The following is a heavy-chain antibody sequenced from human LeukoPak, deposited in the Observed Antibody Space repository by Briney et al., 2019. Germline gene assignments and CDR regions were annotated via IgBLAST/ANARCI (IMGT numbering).Heavy chain of an antibody. V-gene: IGHV1-8*01. Sequence: ASVKVSCKASGYTFTSYDINWVRPATGQGLDWMGWMNPNSGNTGYAQKFQGRVTMTRNTSISTAYMELSSLRSDDTAVYYCARGMGSGSYSAAYYFDYWGQGTLVTVSS. D-gene: IGHD3-22*01. CDR1: GYTFTSYD. CDR2: MNPNSGNT. J-gene: IGHJ4*02. CDR3: ARGMGSGSYSAAYYFDY.